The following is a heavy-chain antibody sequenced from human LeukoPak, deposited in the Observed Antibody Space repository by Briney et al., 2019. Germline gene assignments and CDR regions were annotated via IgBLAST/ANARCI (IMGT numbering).Heavy chain of an antibody. CDR2: INHSGST. D-gene: IGHD6-19*01. CDR1: GGSFSGYY. CDR3: ARGSGWYRRYFDY. Sequence: SETLSLTCAVYGGSFSGYYWSWIRQPPGKGLEWIGEINHSGSTNYNPSLKSRVTISVDTSKNQFSLKPSSVTAADTAVYYCARGSGWYRRYFDYWGQGTLVTVSS. V-gene: IGHV4-34*01. J-gene: IGHJ4*02.